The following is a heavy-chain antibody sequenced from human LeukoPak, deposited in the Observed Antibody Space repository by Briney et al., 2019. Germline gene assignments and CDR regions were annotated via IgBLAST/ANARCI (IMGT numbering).Heavy chain of an antibody. D-gene: IGHD3-22*01. CDR3: ASRNCYDTTGYYQFYFDY. Sequence: ASVKVSCKASGYTFTNFGITWVRQAPGQGLEWMGWIAPYNGDTHYTQSLQDRVTMTTDTSTSTAYMELRSLRSDDTAVYYCASRNCYDTTGYYQFYFDYWGQGTLVTVSS. V-gene: IGHV1-18*01. J-gene: IGHJ4*02. CDR2: IAPYNGDT. CDR1: GYTFTNFG.